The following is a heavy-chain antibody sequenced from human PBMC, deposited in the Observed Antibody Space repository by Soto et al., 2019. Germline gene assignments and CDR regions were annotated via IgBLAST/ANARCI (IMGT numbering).Heavy chain of an antibody. D-gene: IGHD3-3*01. CDR2: INAGNGNT. Sequence: GASVKVSCKASGYTFTSYAMHWVRQAPGQRLEWMGWINAGNGNTKYSQKFQGRVTITRDTSASTAYMELSSLRSEDTAVYYCARDFWSGYSALDYWGQGTLVTVSS. V-gene: IGHV1-3*01. CDR1: GYTFTSYA. CDR3: ARDFWSGYSALDY. J-gene: IGHJ4*02.